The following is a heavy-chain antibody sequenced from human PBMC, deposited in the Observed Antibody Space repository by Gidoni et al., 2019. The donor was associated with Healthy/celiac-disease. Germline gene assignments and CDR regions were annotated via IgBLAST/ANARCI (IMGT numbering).Heavy chain of an antibody. CDR3: ARGDILTGYSY. V-gene: IGHV4-34*01. Sequence: QVQLQQWGAGLLKPSETLSLTCAVYGGSFSGYYWSWIRQPPGKGLEWIGEINNSGSTNYNPSLKSRVTISVDTSKNQFSLKLSSVTAADTAVYYCARGDILTGYSYWGQGTLVTVSS. D-gene: IGHD3-9*01. J-gene: IGHJ4*02. CDR1: GGSFSGYY. CDR2: INNSGST.